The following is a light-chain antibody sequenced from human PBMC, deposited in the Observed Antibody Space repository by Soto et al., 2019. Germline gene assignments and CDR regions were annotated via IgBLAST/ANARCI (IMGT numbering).Light chain of an antibody. Sequence: QSALTQPASVSGSPGQSITISCTGTSSDVGGYNYVSWCQQHPGKAPKLMIYEVSNRPSGISNRFSGSKSDNTASLTISGLQAEDEADYYCSSYTSGSTVVFGGGTQLTVL. CDR1: SSDVGGYNY. V-gene: IGLV2-14*01. J-gene: IGLJ2*01. CDR2: EVS. CDR3: SSYTSGSTVV.